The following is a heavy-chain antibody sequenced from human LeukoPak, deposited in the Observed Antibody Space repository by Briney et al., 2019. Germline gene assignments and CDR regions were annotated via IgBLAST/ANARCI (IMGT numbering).Heavy chain of an antibody. Sequence: PGGSLRLSCAASGFTFSSYGMHWVRQAPGKGLEWVAATWYDGSNKYYADSVKGRFTISRDNSKNMLYLQMNSLRAEDTAVYYCASGSSSDRGFDYWGQGTLVTVSS. D-gene: IGHD6-6*01. CDR2: TWYDGSNK. V-gene: IGHV3-33*01. CDR1: GFTFSSYG. CDR3: ASGSSSDRGFDY. J-gene: IGHJ4*02.